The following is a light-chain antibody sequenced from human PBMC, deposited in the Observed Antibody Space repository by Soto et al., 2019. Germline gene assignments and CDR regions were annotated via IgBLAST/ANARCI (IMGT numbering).Light chain of an antibody. Sequence: EIVLTQSPATLSLCPGERATLSCRASQSVSNYLGWYQQKPGQAPRLLIYDASNRATGIPARFSGSGSGTDFTLTINSLEPEDFAVYYCQQRSNWPPITFGQGTRLEIK. CDR3: QQRSNWPPIT. CDR2: DAS. J-gene: IGKJ5*01. CDR1: QSVSNY. V-gene: IGKV3-11*01.